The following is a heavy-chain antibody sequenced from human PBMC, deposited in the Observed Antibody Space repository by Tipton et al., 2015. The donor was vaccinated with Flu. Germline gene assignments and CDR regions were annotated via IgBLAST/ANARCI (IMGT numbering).Heavy chain of an antibody. D-gene: IGHD3-10*01. V-gene: IGHV4-61*02. CDR1: GDSITSMTHH. Sequence: TLSLTCGVSGDSITSMTHHWSWIRQPAGKGLEWIGRIYTSGTTNYNPSLKSRIIISVDTSKNQFSLNLTSVTAADTAVYYCARSLLRLGFGELYIDNWGQGMLVTVSS. CDR2: IYTSGTT. J-gene: IGHJ4*02. CDR3: ARSLLRLGFGELYIDN.